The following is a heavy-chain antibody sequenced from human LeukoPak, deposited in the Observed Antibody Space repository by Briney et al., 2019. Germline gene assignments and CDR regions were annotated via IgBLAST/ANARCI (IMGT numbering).Heavy chain of an antibody. V-gene: IGHV1-24*01. CDR2: FDRDDGTT. Sequence: ASVKVSCKASGYTFTGYYMHWVRQAPGQGLEWVAGFDRDDGTTMYAQRFQGRVIMTEDTSADTAYMELSSLRSDDTAVYYCATVGRNYLGFDPWGQGTLVTVSS. CDR3: ATVGRNYLGFDP. CDR1: GYTFTGYY. D-gene: IGHD2/OR15-2a*01. J-gene: IGHJ5*02.